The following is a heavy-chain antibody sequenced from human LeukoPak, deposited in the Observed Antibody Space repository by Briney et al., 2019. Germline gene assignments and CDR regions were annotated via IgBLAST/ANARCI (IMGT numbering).Heavy chain of an antibody. CDR2: IYPGDSDT. CDR3: ARHRSLHSSGGSCCYGMDV. Sequence: GESLKISCKGSGYSFTSYWIGWVRQMPGKGLEWMGIIYPGDSDTRYSPSFQGQVTISADKSISTAYLRWSSLKASDTAMYYCARHRSLHSSGGSCCYGMDVWGQGTTVAVSS. CDR1: GYSFTSYW. J-gene: IGHJ6*02. D-gene: IGHD2-15*01. V-gene: IGHV5-51*01.